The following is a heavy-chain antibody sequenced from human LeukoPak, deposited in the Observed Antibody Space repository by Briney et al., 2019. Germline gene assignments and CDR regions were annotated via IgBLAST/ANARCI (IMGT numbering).Heavy chain of an antibody. J-gene: IGHJ3*02. Sequence: SETLSLTCTVSGGSISSGSYYWSWIRQPAGKGLEWIGRIYTSGSTNYNPSLKSRVTISVDTSKNQFSLKLSSVTAADTAVYYCARVGGIYYDSSGYFDAFDIWGQGTMVTVCS. D-gene: IGHD3-22*01. V-gene: IGHV4-61*02. CDR1: GGSISSGSYY. CDR3: ARVGGIYYDSSGYFDAFDI. CDR2: IYTSGST.